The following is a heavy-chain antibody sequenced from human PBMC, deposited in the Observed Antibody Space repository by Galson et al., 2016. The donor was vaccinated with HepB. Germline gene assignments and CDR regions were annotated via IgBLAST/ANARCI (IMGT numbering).Heavy chain of an antibody. V-gene: IGHV3-30*18. Sequence: SLRLSCAASGFTFSNYGMHWVRQAPGKGLEWVSAISYHGSNTFYGDSVKGRITISRDNSKNALYLQMNSLRPEDTAVYYWTKGSYERSCYYLNCFDPWGQGTLVTVSS. D-gene: IGHD3-22*01. CDR1: GFTFSNYG. J-gene: IGHJ5*02. CDR2: ISYHGSNT. CDR3: TKGSYERSCYYLNCFDP.